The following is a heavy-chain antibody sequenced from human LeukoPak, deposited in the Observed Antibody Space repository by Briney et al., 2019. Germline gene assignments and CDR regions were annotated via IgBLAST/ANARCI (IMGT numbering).Heavy chain of an antibody. CDR2: IFYNEGT. V-gene: IGHV4-59*01. D-gene: IGHD2-2*01. CDR1: SGSSRTYY. CDR3: VKSNSRYQPWTLDI. Sequence: PSETLSLTCTVSSGSSRTYYWSWIRQPPGKGLEWIGYIFYNEGTSYNPSLNSPVTISVHPSNNHLSLKVNSVTAADTAMYYCVKSNSRYQPWTLDIWGRGTMVTVSS. J-gene: IGHJ3*02.